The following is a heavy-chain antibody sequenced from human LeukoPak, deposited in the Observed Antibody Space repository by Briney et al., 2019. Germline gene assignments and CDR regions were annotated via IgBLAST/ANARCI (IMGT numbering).Heavy chain of an antibody. Sequence: SVKVSCKASGGTFSSYAINWVRQAPGQGLEWMGGIIPIFGTANYAQKFQGRVTITADESTSTAYMELSSLRSEDTAVYYCAREKGVVPAARASYYYMDVWGKGTTVTISS. CDR3: AREKGVVPAARASYYYMDV. D-gene: IGHD2-2*01. CDR1: GGTFSSYA. CDR2: IIPIFGTA. V-gene: IGHV1-69*13. J-gene: IGHJ6*03.